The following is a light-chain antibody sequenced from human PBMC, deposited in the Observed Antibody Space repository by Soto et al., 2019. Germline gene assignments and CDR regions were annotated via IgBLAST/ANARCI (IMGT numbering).Light chain of an antibody. CDR3: QQRRKWPLT. Sequence: EIVLTQSPATLSLSPGESATLSCRASQSVSSYLAWYQQKPGQAPRLLIYDASNRATGIPVKFSGSGSGSDFTLTISSLETEDFAVYYCQQRRKWPLTFVQGTLLEIK. CDR2: DAS. CDR1: QSVSSY. J-gene: IGKJ5*01. V-gene: IGKV3-11*01.